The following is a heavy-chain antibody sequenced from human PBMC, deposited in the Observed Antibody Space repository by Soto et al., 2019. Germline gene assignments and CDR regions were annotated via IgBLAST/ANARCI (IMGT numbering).Heavy chain of an antibody. CDR1: GDSVSSNSW. V-gene: IGHV4-4*02. J-gene: IGHJ6*02. CDR3: ARAPRGYGMDV. Sequence: CLTCTVSGDSVSSNSWWSWVRQPPGKGLEWIGEIHHSGSTNYNSSLTSRVSISVDKSKDQFSLNLYSVTAADAAVFYCARAPRGYGMDVWGQGTTVTVSS. CDR2: IHHSGST.